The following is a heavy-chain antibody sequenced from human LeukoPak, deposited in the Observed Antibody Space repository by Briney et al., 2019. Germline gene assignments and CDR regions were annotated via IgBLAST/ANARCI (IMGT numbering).Heavy chain of an antibody. CDR3: TTEPEPLDY. Sequence: GGSLRLSCTASGFTFGDYAMSWVRQAPGKGLEWVGFIRSKAYGGTTEYAASVKGRFTISRDDSKSIAYLQMNSLKTEDTAVYYCTTEPEPLDYWGQGTLVTVSS. J-gene: IGHJ4*02. CDR1: GFTFGDYA. CDR2: IRSKAYGGTT. V-gene: IGHV3-49*04.